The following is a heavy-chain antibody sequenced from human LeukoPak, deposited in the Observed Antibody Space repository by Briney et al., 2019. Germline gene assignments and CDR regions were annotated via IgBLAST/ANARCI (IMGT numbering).Heavy chain of an antibody. Sequence: ASVKVSCKAFGYTFTSYTIHWVRQAPGQRLEWMGWINAGNGNTKYSQEFQDRVTITRDTSASTAYMELSSLRSEDMAVYYCARARYETRIWPKSRYDYYHYMDVWGKGTTVTVSS. CDR1: GYTFTSYT. V-gene: IGHV1-3*03. CDR3: ARARYETRIWPKSRYDYYHYMDV. J-gene: IGHJ6*03. D-gene: IGHD3-3*01. CDR2: INAGNGNT.